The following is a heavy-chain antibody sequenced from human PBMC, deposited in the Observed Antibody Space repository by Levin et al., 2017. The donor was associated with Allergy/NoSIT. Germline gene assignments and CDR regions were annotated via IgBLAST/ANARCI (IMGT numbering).Heavy chain of an antibody. CDR3: ARVRPPGSVRDNWFDP. V-gene: IGHV1-69*04. D-gene: IGHD3-10*01. J-gene: IGHJ5*02. CDR2: IIPILGIA. CDR1: GGTFSSYA. Sequence: KISCKASGGTFSSYAISWVRQAPGQGLEWMGRIIPILGIANYAQKFQGRVTITADKSTSTAYMELSSLRSEDTAVYYCARVRPPGSVRDNWFDPWGQGTLVTVSS.